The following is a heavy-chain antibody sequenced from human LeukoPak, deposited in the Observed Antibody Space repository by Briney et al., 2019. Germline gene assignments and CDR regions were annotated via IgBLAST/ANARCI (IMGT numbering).Heavy chain of an antibody. Sequence: GGSLRLSCASSGFTFSSYWMHWVRQAPGKGLVWVSRINSDGSSTSYADSVKGRLTISRDNAKNTLYLQMNSLRAEDTAVYYCARVGNYYDSSGPGVFDYWGQGTLVTVSS. V-gene: IGHV3-74*01. CDR2: INSDGSST. CDR3: ARVGNYYDSSGPGVFDY. D-gene: IGHD3-22*01. J-gene: IGHJ4*02. CDR1: GFTFSSYW.